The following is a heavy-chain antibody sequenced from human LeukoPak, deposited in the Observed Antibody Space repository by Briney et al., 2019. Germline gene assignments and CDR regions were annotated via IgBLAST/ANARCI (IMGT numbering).Heavy chain of an antibody. Sequence: GGSLRLSCAASGFTVSSNYMSWVRQAPGKGLEWVSVIHSGGSTYYADSVKGRFTISRDNSKNTLYLQMNSLRAEDTAVYYCAGTIFGVVTMPPIGAFDIWGQGTMVTVSS. D-gene: IGHD3-3*01. CDR3: AGTIFGVVTMPPIGAFDI. J-gene: IGHJ3*02. CDR1: GFTVSSNY. CDR2: IHSGGST. V-gene: IGHV3-53*01.